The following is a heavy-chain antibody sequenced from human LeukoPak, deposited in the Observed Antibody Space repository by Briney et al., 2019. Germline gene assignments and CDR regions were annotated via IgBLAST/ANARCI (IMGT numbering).Heavy chain of an antibody. D-gene: IGHD4-11*01. CDR3: ARDPTATVGH. Sequence: GGSLRLSCAASGFIVSTTYMSWVRQAPGRGLEWVPVIYSGGSTYYADSVKGRFTISRDNSKNTVYLQMNSLRAEDTAVYYCARDPTATVGHWGQGTLVTVSS. CDR2: IYSGGST. J-gene: IGHJ4*02. V-gene: IGHV3-53*01. CDR1: GFIVSTTY.